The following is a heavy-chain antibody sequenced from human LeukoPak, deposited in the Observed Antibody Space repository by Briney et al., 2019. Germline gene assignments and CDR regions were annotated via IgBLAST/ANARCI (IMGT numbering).Heavy chain of an antibody. CDR3: ARERTYGSGSYYIGSWFDP. CDR1: GGSISRYY. Sequence: SETLSLTCTVSGGSISRYYWSWIRQPPGKGLEWIGYIYYSGSTNYNPSLKSRVTISVDTSKNQFSLKLSSVTAADTAVYYCARERTYGSGSYYIGSWFDPWGQGTLVTVSS. V-gene: IGHV4-59*12. J-gene: IGHJ5*02. D-gene: IGHD3-10*01. CDR2: IYYSGST.